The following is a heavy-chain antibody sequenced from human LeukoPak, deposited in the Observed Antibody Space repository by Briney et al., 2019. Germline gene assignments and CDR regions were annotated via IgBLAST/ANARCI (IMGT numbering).Heavy chain of an antibody. CDR1: GFTFRSYF. D-gene: IGHD1-26*01. CDR2: INQDGSEK. V-gene: IGHV3-7*01. CDR3: ARGSADPDY. J-gene: IGHJ4*02. Sequence: GGSLRLSCAASGFTFRSYFMSWVRQAPGKGLEWVANINQDGSEKYYVDSVKGRFTISRDNAKNSLYLQMNSLSAEDTAVYYCARGSADPDYWGQGTLVTVSS.